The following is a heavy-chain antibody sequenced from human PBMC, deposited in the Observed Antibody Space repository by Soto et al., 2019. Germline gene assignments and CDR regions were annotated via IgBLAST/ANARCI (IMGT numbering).Heavy chain of an antibody. V-gene: IGHV3-23*01. D-gene: IGHD6-13*01. J-gene: IGHJ4*02. Sequence: EVQLLESGGGLVQPGGSLRLSCAASGFTFSSYAMSWVRQAPGKGLEWVSAISGSGGSTYYADSVKGRFTISRDNSKNTLYLQMNSLRAEDTAVYYCAKQGAAGLIRRAGFDYWGQGTLVTVSS. CDR3: AKQGAAGLIRRAGFDY. CDR2: ISGSGGST. CDR1: GFTFSSYA.